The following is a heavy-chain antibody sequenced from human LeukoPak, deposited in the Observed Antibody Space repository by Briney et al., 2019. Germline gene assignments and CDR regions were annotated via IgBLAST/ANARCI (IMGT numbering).Heavy chain of an antibody. J-gene: IGHJ4*02. CDR1: GFTFSSYG. CDR3: AKDSSQYYYDSSDH. V-gene: IGHV3-30*18. D-gene: IGHD3-22*01. CDR2: ISYDGSNK. Sequence: GRSLRLSCAASGFTFSSYGMHWVRQAPGKGLEWVAVISYDGSNKYYADSVKGRFTISRDNSKNTLYLQMNSLRAEDTAVYCCAKDSSQYYYDSSDHWGQGTLVTVSS.